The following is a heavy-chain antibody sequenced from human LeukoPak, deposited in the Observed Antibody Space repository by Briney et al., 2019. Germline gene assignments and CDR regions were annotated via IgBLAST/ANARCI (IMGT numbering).Heavy chain of an antibody. D-gene: IGHD3-10*01. CDR1: GFTFSDYS. CDR2: IGANSAI. V-gene: IGHV3-48*02. Sequence: GGSLRLSCAASGFTFSDYSMNWVRQAPGKGLEWVSYIGANSAIYYADSVKGRLTISRDNAKNSLSLQMISLRDDDTAVYYCAREGYYGAFDIWGQGTMVAVSS. J-gene: IGHJ3*02. CDR3: AREGYYGAFDI.